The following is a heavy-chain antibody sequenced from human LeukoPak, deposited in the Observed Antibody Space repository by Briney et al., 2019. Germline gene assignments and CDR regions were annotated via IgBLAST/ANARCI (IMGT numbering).Heavy chain of an antibody. D-gene: IGHD2-21*02. CDR1: GFTDSSNY. CDR2: IYSGGST. V-gene: IGHV3-53*01. Sequence: PGGSLRLSCAASGFTDSSNYMSWVRQAPGKGLEWVSVIYSGGSTYYADSVKGRFTISRDNSKNTLYLQMNSLRAEDTAVYYCAKDRTAWGFRTFDYWGQGTLVTVSS. CDR3: AKDRTAWGFRTFDY. J-gene: IGHJ4*02.